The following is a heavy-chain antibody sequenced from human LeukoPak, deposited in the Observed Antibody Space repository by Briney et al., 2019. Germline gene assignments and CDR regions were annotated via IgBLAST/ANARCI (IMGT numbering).Heavy chain of an antibody. CDR3: ARGIGNSYGLYYYYYGMDV. Sequence: SEPLPLTCTVFGGSISSYYWSWFRQSPGKGLEWIGYFYYSGSIKYNPCLMSRVPISLHTTQNQISLTLNSVHAADTADCYCARGIGNSYGLYYYYYGMDVWGQGTTVTVSS. CDR1: GGSISSYY. J-gene: IGHJ6*02. V-gene: IGHV4-59*01. CDR2: FYYSGSI. D-gene: IGHD5-18*01.